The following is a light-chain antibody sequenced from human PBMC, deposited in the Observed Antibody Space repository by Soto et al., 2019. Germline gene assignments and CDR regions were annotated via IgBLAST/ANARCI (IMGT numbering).Light chain of an antibody. V-gene: IGKV4-1*01. CDR1: QSVLYSSNNKNY. Sequence: DIVMTQSPDSLAVSLGERATINCKSRQSVLYSSNNKNYLAWYKQKPGQPPKLLIYWASTRESGVPDRFSGSGSKTDFTLTISSLQAEDVAVYYCRQYYSTPLTFGPGTKVDIK. CDR2: WAS. J-gene: IGKJ3*01. CDR3: RQYYSTPLT.